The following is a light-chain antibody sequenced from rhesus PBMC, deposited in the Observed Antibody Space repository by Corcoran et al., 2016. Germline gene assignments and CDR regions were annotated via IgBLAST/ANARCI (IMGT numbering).Light chain of an antibody. CDR3: QQYSNWPLT. J-gene: IGKJ4*01. V-gene: IGKV3-42*03. CDR2: GAS. CDR1: QSVSSS. Sequence: EIVMTQSPATLSLSPGERATLSCRASQSVSSSLAWYQQQPGQAPRLLIYGASSRATGLPDRFSGSGSGTEFTLTISSLEPEDFAVYYCQQYSNWPLTFGGGTKVEIK.